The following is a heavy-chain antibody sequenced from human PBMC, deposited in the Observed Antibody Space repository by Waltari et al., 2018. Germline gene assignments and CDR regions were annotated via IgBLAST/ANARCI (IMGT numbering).Heavy chain of an antibody. V-gene: IGHV4-34*01. CDR1: GGSFIGYY. D-gene: IGHD3-3*01. CDR3: ARGRFTLDY. Sequence: QVQLQQWGAGLLKPSETLSPTCAISGGSFIGYYWSWIRQPHGKGLEWSGEINHSGSTNYNPSLKSRVTIAVDTSKNQFSLKLSSVTAADTAVYYCARGRFTLDYWGQGTLVTVSS. J-gene: IGHJ4*02. CDR2: INHSGST.